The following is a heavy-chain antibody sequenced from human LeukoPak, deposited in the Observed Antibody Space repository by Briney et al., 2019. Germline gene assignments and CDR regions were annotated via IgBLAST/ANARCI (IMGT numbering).Heavy chain of an antibody. J-gene: IGHJ6*02. Sequence: NSGGSLRLSCAASGFTFNDYYMAWIRQAPGKGLEWVSYISNTGTYINYADSVKGRFTISRDNSKNTLYLQMNSLRAEDTAVYYCAKWNVTIFGVARLYYYYGMDVWGQGTTVTVSS. CDR1: GFTFNDYY. CDR2: ISNTGTYI. D-gene: IGHD3-3*01. CDR3: AKWNVTIFGVARLYYYYGMDV. V-gene: IGHV3-11*03.